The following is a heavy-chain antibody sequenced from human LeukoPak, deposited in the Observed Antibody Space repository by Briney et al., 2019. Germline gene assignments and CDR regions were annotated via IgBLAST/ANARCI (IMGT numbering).Heavy chain of an antibody. CDR1: GFTLSSYG. D-gene: IGHD3-9*01. CDR3: AKDPMSDYDILTGYYNGGYYFDF. J-gene: IGHJ4*02. CDR2: IRYDGSNK. V-gene: IGHV3-30*02. Sequence: GGSLRLSCVTSGFTLSSYGMHWVRQAPGKGLEGVAFIRYDGSNKYYVDSVEGRFTISRDNSNNTLYLQMNSLRAEDTAVYYCAKDPMSDYDILTGYYNGGYYFDFWGQGTLVTVSS.